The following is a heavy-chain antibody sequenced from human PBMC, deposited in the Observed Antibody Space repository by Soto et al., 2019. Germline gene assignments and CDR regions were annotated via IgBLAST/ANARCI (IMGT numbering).Heavy chain of an antibody. V-gene: IGHV4-34*01. CDR3: ARGAPRGLEVVGSPAPWGVDWFDP. CDR2: INHSGST. D-gene: IGHD2-15*01. J-gene: IGHJ5*02. Sequence: SETLSLTCAVYGGSFSGYYWSWIRQPPGKGLEWIGEINHSGSTNYNPSLKSRVTISVDTSKNQFSLKLSSVTAADTAVYYCARGAPRGLEVVGSPAPWGVDWFDPWGQGTLVTVSS. CDR1: GGSFSGYY.